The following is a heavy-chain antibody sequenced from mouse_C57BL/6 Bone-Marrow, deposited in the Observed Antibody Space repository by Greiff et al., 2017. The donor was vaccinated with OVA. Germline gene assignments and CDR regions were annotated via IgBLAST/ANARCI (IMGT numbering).Heavy chain of an antibody. CDR3: AVIYYGGSRDY. D-gene: IGHD2-1*01. V-gene: IGHV14-2*01. CDR2: IDPEDGET. Sequence: VQLQQSGAELVKPGASVKLSCTASGFNIKDYYMHWLKQRTEKGLEWIGRIDPEDGETKSAPKFQGKATITADTSSNTAYLQLSSLTSEDTAVYYCAVIYYGGSRDYWGQGTSVTVSS. J-gene: IGHJ4*01. CDR1: GFNIKDYY.